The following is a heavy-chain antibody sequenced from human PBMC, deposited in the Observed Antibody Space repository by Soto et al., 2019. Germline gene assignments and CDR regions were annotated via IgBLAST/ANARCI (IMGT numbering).Heavy chain of an antibody. Sequence: GGSLRLSCAASGFTFSSYSMNWVRQSPGKGLEWVSYISSSSSTIYYADSVKGRFTISRDNAKNSLYLQMNSLRDEDTAVYYCARAGYDILTGYYKGPGAFDIWGQGTMVTVSS. D-gene: IGHD3-9*01. V-gene: IGHV3-48*02. CDR3: ARAGYDILTGYYKGPGAFDI. CDR1: GFTFSSYS. CDR2: ISSSSSTI. J-gene: IGHJ3*02.